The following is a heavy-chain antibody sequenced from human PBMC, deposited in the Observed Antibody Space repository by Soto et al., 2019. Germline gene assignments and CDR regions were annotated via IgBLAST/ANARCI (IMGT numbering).Heavy chain of an antibody. Sequence: QAQLVQSGAEVKKPGSSVKVSCKASGGTFSSYTISWVRQAPGQGLEWMGRIIPILGIANYAQKFQGRVTITADKSTSTAYMELSSLRSEDTAVYYCARDRATIKPGFDPWGQGTLVTVSS. D-gene: IGHD5-12*01. J-gene: IGHJ5*02. CDR3: ARDRATIKPGFDP. CDR2: IIPILGIA. CDR1: GGTFSSYT. V-gene: IGHV1-69*08.